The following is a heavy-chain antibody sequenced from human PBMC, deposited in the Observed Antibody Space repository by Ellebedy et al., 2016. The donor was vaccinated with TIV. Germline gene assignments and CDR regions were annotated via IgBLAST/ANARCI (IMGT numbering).Heavy chain of an antibody. CDR1: GFVFSNYW. CDR2: INSDGSST. D-gene: IGHD2-15*01. J-gene: IGHJ4*02. Sequence: PGGSLRLSCAASGFVFSNYWMHWVRQAPGKGLVWVSLINSDGSSTSYADSVKGRFTISRDNAKNTLYLQMNSLRAEDTAVYYCARNRYCSRGNCYALGYWGQGTLVTVSS. V-gene: IGHV3-74*01. CDR3: ARNRYCSRGNCYALGY.